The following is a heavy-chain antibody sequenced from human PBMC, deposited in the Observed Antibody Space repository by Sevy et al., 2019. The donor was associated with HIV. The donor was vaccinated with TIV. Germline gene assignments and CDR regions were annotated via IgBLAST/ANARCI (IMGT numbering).Heavy chain of an antibody. CDR2: ISGSYSST. CDR3: AKEGVEAAGTGYYMDV. V-gene: IGHV3-23*01. J-gene: IGHJ6*03. D-gene: IGHD6-13*01. CDR1: GFTFSTNA. Sequence: GGSLRLSCAASGFTFSTNAMTWVRQAPGKGLEWVSGISGSYSSTFYADSVKGRFTISRDNSKNMLYLQMDSLRAEDTAVYYCAKEGVEAAGTGYYMDVWGKGTTVTVSS.